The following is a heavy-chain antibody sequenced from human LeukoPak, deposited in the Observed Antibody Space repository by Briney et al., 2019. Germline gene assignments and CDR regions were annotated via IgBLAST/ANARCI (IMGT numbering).Heavy chain of an antibody. V-gene: IGHV3-7*03. J-gene: IGHJ4*02. D-gene: IGHD3-10*01. CDR2: IKQDGSEK. CDR1: GFTFSSYW. CDR3: ARGGYYGSGSYYYFDY. Sequence: GGSLRLSCAASGFTFSSYWMSWVRQAPGKGLEWVANIKQDGSEKYYVDSVKGRFTISRDNAKNSLYLQMNSLRAKDTAVYYCARGGYYGSGSYYYFDYWGQGTLVTVSS.